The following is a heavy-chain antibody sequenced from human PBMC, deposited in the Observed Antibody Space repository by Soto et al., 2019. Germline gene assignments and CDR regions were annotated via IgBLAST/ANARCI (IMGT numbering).Heavy chain of an antibody. CDR3: ARGRNYYDRQDAFDI. D-gene: IGHD3-22*01. J-gene: IGHJ3*02. CDR1: GFTFSSYS. V-gene: IGHV3-21*01. CDR2: ISSSSSYI. Sequence: GGSLRLSCAASGFTFSSYSMNWVRQAPGKGLEWVSSISSSSSYIYYADSVKGRFTISRDNAKNSLYLQMNSLRAEDTAVYYCARGRNYYDRQDAFDIWGQGTMVTVSS.